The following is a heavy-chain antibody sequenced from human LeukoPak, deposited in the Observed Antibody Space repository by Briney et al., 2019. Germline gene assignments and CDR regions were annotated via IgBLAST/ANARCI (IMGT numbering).Heavy chain of an antibody. CDR1: GFTFSSYG. D-gene: IGHD6-6*01. J-gene: IGHJ4*02. CDR2: ISYDGSNK. V-gene: IGHV3-30*03. Sequence: GGSLRLSCAASGFTFSSYGMHWVRQAPGKGLEWVAVISYDGSNKYYADSVKGRFTISRDNSKNTLYLQMNSLRAEDTALYYCARGPLEYSSSFVHYWGQGTLVTVSS. CDR3: ARGPLEYSSSFVHY.